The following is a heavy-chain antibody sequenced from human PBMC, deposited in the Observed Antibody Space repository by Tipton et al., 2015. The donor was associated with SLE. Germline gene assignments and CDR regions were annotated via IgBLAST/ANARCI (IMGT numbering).Heavy chain of an antibody. Sequence: TLSLTCTVSGGSISSYYWSWIRQPAGKGLEWIGRIYTSGSTNYNPSLKSRVTMSVDTSKNQFSLKLSSVTAADTAVYYCARESYYYDSSGPDAFDIWGQRTMVTVSS. CDR1: GGSISSYY. V-gene: IGHV4-4*07. D-gene: IGHD3-22*01. J-gene: IGHJ3*02. CDR2: IYTSGST. CDR3: ARESYYYDSSGPDAFDI.